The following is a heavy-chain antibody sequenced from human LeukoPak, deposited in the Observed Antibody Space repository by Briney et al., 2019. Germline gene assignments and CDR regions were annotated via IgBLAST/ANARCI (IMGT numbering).Heavy chain of an antibody. J-gene: IGHJ5*02. CDR3: ARNGNRLRYFDWLLRQSNWFDP. CDR2: IYYSGST. D-gene: IGHD3-9*01. V-gene: IGHV4-59*12. CDR1: GGSISSYY. Sequence: PSETLSLTCTVSGGSISSYYWSWNRQPPGKGLEWIGYIYYSGSTNYNPSLKSRVTISVDTSKNQFSPKLSSVTAADTAVYYCARNGNRLRYFDWLLRQSNWFDPWGQGTLVTVSS.